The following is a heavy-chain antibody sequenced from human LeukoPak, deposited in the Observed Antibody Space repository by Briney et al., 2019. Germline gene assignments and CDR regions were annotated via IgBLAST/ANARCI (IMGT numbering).Heavy chain of an antibody. Sequence: SETLSLTCTVSGGSISSSSSYWGWIRQPPGKGLEWIGSIYYSGSTYYNPSLKSRVTLSLDTSKNQFSLKLTSVTAADTAVYYCARDDYSTSTPPPRRYFDLWGRGTLVTVSS. D-gene: IGHD6-6*01. J-gene: IGHJ2*01. V-gene: IGHV4-39*02. CDR3: ARDDYSTSTPPPRRYFDL. CDR1: GGSISSSSSY. CDR2: IYYSGST.